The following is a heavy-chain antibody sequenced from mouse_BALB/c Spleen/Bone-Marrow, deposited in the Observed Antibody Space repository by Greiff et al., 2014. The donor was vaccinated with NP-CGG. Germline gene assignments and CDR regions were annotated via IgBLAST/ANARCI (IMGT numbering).Heavy chain of an antibody. Sequence: QVQLKESGAELVRPGPSVTLSCKASGYKFTDYEMHWVKQTPVHGLEWIGSIDPETGGTAYNQNFKGKATLTADRFSTTAYMELRSLTSEDSAVYYCTREGIYFGYDVPMDYWGQGTSVTVSS. CDR2: IDPETGGT. CDR1: GYKFTDYE. CDR3: TREGIYFGYDVPMDY. J-gene: IGHJ4*01. V-gene: IGHV1-15*01. D-gene: IGHD2-2*01.